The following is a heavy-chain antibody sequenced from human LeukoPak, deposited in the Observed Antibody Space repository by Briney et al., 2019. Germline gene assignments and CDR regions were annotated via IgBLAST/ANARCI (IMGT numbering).Heavy chain of an antibody. V-gene: IGHV3-23*01. D-gene: IGHD4-17*01. Sequence: GGSLRLSCAGSGFIFRNYAMSWVRQAPGMGLEWVSAISGSGETFYADSVKGRFTISRDNSKNTMYLQMNRLRVEDTAVYFCARDRAVTQDWVEFDPWGQGTLVTVSS. CDR2: ISGSGET. CDR3: ARDRAVTQDWVEFDP. CDR1: GFIFRNYA. J-gene: IGHJ5*02.